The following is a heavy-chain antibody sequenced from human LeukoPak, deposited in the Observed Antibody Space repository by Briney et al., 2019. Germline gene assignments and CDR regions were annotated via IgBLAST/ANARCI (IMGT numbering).Heavy chain of an antibody. CDR2: ITISTTLI. J-gene: IGHJ4*02. Sequence: PGGSLRLSCAASGFTFSSYNMNWVRQAPGKGLEWVAYITISTTLIYYADSVKGRFTISRDNAKNSLYLQMNSLRGEDTAMYYCARDYNWSHDYWGQGTLVTVTS. D-gene: IGHD1-1*01. V-gene: IGHV3-48*04. CDR3: ARDYNWSHDY. CDR1: GFTFSSYN.